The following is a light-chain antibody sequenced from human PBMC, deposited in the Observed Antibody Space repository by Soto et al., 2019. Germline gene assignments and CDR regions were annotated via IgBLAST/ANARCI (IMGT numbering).Light chain of an antibody. V-gene: IGKV2-30*01. CDR3: MQGTQWPPT. J-gene: IGKJ1*01. CDR1: QSLVFSDGNTY. Sequence: DIVMTQSPLSLSVTLGQPASISCTSSQSLVFSDGNTYLNWLHQRPGQPPRRLIYKVSHRDSGVPDRFSGSGSGTDFTLNITRVEADDVVIYYCMQGTQWPPTFGQGTTVEIK. CDR2: KVS.